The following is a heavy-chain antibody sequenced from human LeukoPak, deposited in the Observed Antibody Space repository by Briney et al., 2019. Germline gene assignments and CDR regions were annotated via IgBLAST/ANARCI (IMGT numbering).Heavy chain of an antibody. CDR2: ISYDGSNK. CDR1: GFTFSTYG. D-gene: IGHD1-26*01. Sequence: GRSLRLSCAASGFTFSTYGIDWVRQAPGKGLEWVAVISYDGSNKYYADSVKGRFTISRDSSKNTLYLQMNSLRAEDTAVYYCAKAIYSGSYYGLYFQHWGQGTLVAVSS. CDR3: AKAIYSGSYYGLYFQH. V-gene: IGHV3-30*18. J-gene: IGHJ1*01.